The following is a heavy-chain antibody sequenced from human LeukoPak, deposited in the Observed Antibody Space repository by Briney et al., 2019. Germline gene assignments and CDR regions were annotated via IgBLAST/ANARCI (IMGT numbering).Heavy chain of an antibody. CDR2: INTNTGNP. D-gene: IGHD6-6*01. Sequence: ASVKVSCKASGYTFTSYAMNWVRPAPGQGLEWMGWINTNTGNPTYAQGFTGRFVFSLDTSVSTAYLQISSLKAEDTAVYYCARDRREWGWQLVLEYNWFDPWGQGTLVTVSS. V-gene: IGHV7-4-1*02. J-gene: IGHJ5*02. CDR3: ARDRREWGWQLVLEYNWFDP. CDR1: GYTFTSYA.